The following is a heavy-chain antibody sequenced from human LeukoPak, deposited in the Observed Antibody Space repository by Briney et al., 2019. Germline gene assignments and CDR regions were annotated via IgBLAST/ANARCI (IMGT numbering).Heavy chain of an antibody. D-gene: IGHD3-9*01. CDR1: GGSISSGDYY. CDR2: IDYSGST. Sequence: SETLSLTCSVSGGSISSGDYYWSWIRQPPGKGLEWIGYIDYSGSTYYNPPLKGRITISVDTSKNQFSLKLSSVTAADTAVYYCARGPSYDILTGFDYWGQGTLATVSS. J-gene: IGHJ4*02. V-gene: IGHV4-30-4*01. CDR3: ARGPSYDILTGFDY.